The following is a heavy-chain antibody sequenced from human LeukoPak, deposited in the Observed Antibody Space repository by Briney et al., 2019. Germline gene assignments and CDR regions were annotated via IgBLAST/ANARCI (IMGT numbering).Heavy chain of an antibody. J-gene: IGHJ4*02. CDR2: IFYSGST. CDR1: SGSISTSNYY. Sequence: PSETLSLTCTVSSGSISTSNYYWGWVRQPPGKALEWIGNIFYSGSTNYTPSLKSRITISVDTSQNQFSLKLSSVTAADTAVYYCARRFYGSGSTSDYWGQGTLVTVSS. CDR3: ARRFYGSGSTSDY. D-gene: IGHD3-10*01. V-gene: IGHV4-39*07.